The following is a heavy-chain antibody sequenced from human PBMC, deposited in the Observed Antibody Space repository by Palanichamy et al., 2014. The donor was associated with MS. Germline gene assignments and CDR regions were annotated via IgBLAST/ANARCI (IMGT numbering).Heavy chain of an antibody. CDR2: INAAKGFT. D-gene: IGHD1-1*01. J-gene: IGHJ4*02. CDR3: ARDLIQLWRGLDH. V-gene: IGHV1-3*01. CDR1: GYTFTAHA. Sequence: QVHLVQSGAEVKKPGASVKVSCKASGYTFTAHALHWVRQAPGQRLEWMGWINAAKGFTKYSQKFQGRVTITRDTSASTAYMELSGLRSEDTAIYYCARDLIQLWRGLDHWGQGTLVTVSS.